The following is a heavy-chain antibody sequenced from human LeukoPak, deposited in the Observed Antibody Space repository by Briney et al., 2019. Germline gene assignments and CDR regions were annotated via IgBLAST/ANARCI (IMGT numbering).Heavy chain of an antibody. Sequence: GGSLRLSCAASGFTFSSYAMSWVRQTPGKGLEWVSAISGSGGSTYYADSVKGRFTISRDNSKNTLYLQMNSLRAEDTAVYYCAKVRFVVHYFDYWGQGTLVTVSS. CDR2: ISGSGGST. CDR3: AKVRFVVHYFDY. V-gene: IGHV3-23*01. CDR1: GFTFSSYA. J-gene: IGHJ4*02. D-gene: IGHD2-21*01.